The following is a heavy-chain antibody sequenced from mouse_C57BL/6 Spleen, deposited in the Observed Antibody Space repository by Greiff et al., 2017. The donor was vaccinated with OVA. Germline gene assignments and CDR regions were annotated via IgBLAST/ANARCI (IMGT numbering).Heavy chain of an antibody. CDR2: IWTGGGT. CDR1: GFSFTRYA. CDR3: ARKSGSSGYYAMDY. V-gene: IGHV2-9-1*01. J-gene: IGHJ4*01. D-gene: IGHD3-2*02. Sequence: VKLQESGPGLVAPSPSLSLTCPVSGFSFTRYALSWVRPPPGTGLEWLGVIWTGGGTNYNSALKSRLSISKDNSKSQVFLKMNSLQTDDTARYYCARKSGSSGYYAMDYWGQGTSVTVSS.